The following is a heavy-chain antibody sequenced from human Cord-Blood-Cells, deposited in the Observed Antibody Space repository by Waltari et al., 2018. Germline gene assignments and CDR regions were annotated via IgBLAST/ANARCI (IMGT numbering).Heavy chain of an antibody. CDR2: IYYSGST. J-gene: IGHJ4*02. V-gene: IGHV4-39*01. CDR1: GGSISSSSYY. D-gene: IGHD3-10*01. CDR3: ASLGSRRIFDY. Sequence: QLQLQESGPGLVKPSETLSLTCTVSGGSISSSSYYWGWIRQPPGKGLEWIGSIYYSGSTYYNPSLKSRVTISVDTSKNQFSLKLSSVTAADTAVYYCASLGSRRIFDYWGQGTLVTVSS.